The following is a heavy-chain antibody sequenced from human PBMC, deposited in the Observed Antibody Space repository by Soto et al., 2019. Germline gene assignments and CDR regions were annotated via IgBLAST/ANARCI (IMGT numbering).Heavy chain of an antibody. V-gene: IGHV4-61*08. D-gene: IGHD5-18*01. CDR3: ARGITWIQLWFDY. CDR1: GGSISSGGYS. J-gene: IGHJ4*02. Sequence: SETLSLTCAVSGGSISSGGYSWSWIRQPPGKGLEWIGYIYYSGSTNYNPSLKSRVTISVDTSKNQFSLKLSSVTAADTAVYYCARGITWIQLWFDYWGQGTLVTVSS. CDR2: IYYSGST.